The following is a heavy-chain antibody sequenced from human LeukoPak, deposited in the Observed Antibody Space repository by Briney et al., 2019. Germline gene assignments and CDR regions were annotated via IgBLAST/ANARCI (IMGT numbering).Heavy chain of an antibody. D-gene: IGHD3-10*01. V-gene: IGHV4-4*07. CDR3: ARHGPPHYYGSGSYYKRGAYNWFDP. Sequence: SETLSLTCTVSGGSISSYYWSWIRQPAGKGLEWIGRIYTSGSTNYNPSLKSRVTMSVDTSKNQFSLKLSSVTAADTAVYYCARHGPPHYYGSGSYYKRGAYNWFDPWGQGTLVTVSS. J-gene: IGHJ5*02. CDR2: IYTSGST. CDR1: GGSISSYY.